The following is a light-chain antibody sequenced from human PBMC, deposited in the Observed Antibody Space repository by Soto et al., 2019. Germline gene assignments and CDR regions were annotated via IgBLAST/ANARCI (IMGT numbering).Light chain of an antibody. CDR1: QSVLYRSNNKNY. CDR2: WAS. CDR3: QQYYSTPQT. Sequence: DIVMTQSPDSLAVSLGERATINCKSSQSVLYRSNNKNYLAWYQQKPGQPPKLLIYWASTRESGVPDRFSGSGSWTDFTRTISSLQAEDVAVYYCQQYYSTPQTFGQGTKVEIK. V-gene: IGKV4-1*01. J-gene: IGKJ1*01.